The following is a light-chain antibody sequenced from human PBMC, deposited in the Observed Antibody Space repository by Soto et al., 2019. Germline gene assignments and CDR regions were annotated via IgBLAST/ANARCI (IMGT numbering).Light chain of an antibody. J-gene: IGKJ1*01. V-gene: IGKV3-15*01. CDR2: GAS. CDR1: QSVSSD. Sequence: EIVMTQSPGTLSVSPGERVTLSCRASQSVSSDLAWYQQKPGQAPRLLIYGASTRATDIPARFSGSGSGTDFTLTVSSLQSEDVAVYYCQQYYSTPWTFGQGTKVEIK. CDR3: QQYYSTPWT.